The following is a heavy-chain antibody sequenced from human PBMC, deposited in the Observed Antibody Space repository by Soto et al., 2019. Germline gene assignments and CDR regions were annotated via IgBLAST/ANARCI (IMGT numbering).Heavy chain of an antibody. CDR2: INPNSGGT. J-gene: IGHJ6*02. D-gene: IGHD3-9*01. Sequence: ASVKVSCKASGYTFTGYYMHWVRQAPGQGLEWMGWINPNSGGTNYAQKFQGRVTMTRDTSISTAYMELSRLRSDDTAVYYCARALMHTLRYFEWHYYYGMDLWGQGTTVTVSS. CDR3: ARALMHTLRYFEWHYYYGMDL. V-gene: IGHV1-2*02. CDR1: GYTFTGYY.